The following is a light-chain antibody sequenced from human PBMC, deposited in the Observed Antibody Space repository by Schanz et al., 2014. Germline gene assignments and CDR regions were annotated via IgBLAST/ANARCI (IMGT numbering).Light chain of an antibody. Sequence: QAVVTQESSFSVSPGGTVTLTCGLSSGSASTSYYPSWYQQTPGQPPRTLIYSTNTRSAGVPDRFSGSILGNKAALTITGAQADDESDYYCVLYVGSGIWVFGGGTKLTVL. J-gene: IGLJ3*02. V-gene: IGLV8-61*01. CDR2: STN. CDR3: VLYVGSGIWV. CDR1: SGSASTSYY.